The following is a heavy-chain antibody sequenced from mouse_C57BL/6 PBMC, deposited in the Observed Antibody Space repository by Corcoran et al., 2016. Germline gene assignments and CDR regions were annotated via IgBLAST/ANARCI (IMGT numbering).Heavy chain of an antibody. CDR1: GYTFTDYY. Sequence: EVQLQQSGPELVKPGASMKISCKASGYTFTDYYMNWVKQSHGKSLEWIGDINPNNGGTSYNQKFKGKATLTVDKSSSTAYMELRSLTSEDSAIYYCARRRFGYDGYYFDYWGQGTTLTVSS. CDR3: ARRRFGYDGYYFDY. V-gene: IGHV1-26*01. D-gene: IGHD2-3*01. J-gene: IGHJ2*01. CDR2: INPNNGGT.